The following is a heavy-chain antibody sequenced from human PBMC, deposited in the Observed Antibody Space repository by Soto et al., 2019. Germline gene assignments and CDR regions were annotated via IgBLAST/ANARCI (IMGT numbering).Heavy chain of an antibody. D-gene: IGHD2-15*01. Sequence: GGSLRLSCAASGFTVSSNYMSWVRQAPGKGLEWVSVIYSGGSTYYADSVKGRFTISRDNSKNTLYLQMNSLRAEDTAVYYCAKIYGGSCYCDYWGQGTLVTVSS. CDR1: GFTVSSNY. V-gene: IGHV3-53*01. CDR3: AKIYGGSCYCDY. J-gene: IGHJ4*02. CDR2: IYSGGST.